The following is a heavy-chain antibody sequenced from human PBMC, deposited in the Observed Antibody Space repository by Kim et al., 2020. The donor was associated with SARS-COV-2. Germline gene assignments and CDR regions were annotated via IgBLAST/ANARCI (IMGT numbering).Heavy chain of an antibody. D-gene: IGHD3-3*01. J-gene: IGHJ1*01. CDR3: VRDFAMSGIKYFQD. CDR1: GFNFRSSA. Sequence: GGSLRLSCAASGFNFRSSAMHWVRQGPGKGLEWVAGIAYDGSYKNYADAVKGRFTISRDNSKQTMDLQMSSLRREDTAMYFCVRDFAMSGIKYFQDWGQGILVSVSS. V-gene: IGHV3-30*04. CDR2: IAYDGSYK.